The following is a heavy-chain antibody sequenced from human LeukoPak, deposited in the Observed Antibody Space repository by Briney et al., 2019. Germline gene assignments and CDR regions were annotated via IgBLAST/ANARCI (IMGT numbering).Heavy chain of an antibody. J-gene: IGHJ6*02. CDR3: ARGVGFWSQMGV. Sequence: PSETLSLTCAVYGGSFSGYYWSWIRQPPGKGLEWIGEINHSGSTNYNPSLKSRVTISLGTSKNQFSLKLSSVTAADTAVYYCARGVGFWSQMGVWGQGTTVTVSS. D-gene: IGHD3-3*01. CDR2: INHSGST. CDR1: GGSFSGYY. V-gene: IGHV4-34*01.